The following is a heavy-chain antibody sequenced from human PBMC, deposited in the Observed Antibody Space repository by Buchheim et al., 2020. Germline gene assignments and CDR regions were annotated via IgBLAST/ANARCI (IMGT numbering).Heavy chain of an antibody. CDR3: ARDPNDYGDYYFDY. J-gene: IGHJ4*02. CDR2: IYYSGST. D-gene: IGHD4-17*01. Sequence: QVQLQESGPGLVKPSETLSLTCTVSGGSISSYYWSWIRQPPGRGLEWIGYIYYSGSTNYNPSLKGRGTISVAPSKNQFSLKLSSVTAADTAVYYCARDPNDYGDYYFDYWGQGTL. CDR1: GGSISSYY. V-gene: IGHV4-59*01.